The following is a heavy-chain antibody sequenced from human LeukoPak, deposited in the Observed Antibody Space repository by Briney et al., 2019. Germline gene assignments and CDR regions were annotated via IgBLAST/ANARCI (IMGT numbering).Heavy chain of an antibody. J-gene: IGHJ4*02. V-gene: IGHV3-33*01. CDR1: GFTFSSYG. D-gene: IGHD1-26*01. Sequence: PGGSLRLSCAASGFTFSSYGMHWVRQAPGKGLEWVAVIWYDRSNKYYADSVKGRFTISRDNSKNTLYLQMNSLRAEDTAVYYCARGPAGEVSDYFDYWGQGTLVTVSS. CDR2: IWYDRSNK. CDR3: ARGPAGEVSDYFDY.